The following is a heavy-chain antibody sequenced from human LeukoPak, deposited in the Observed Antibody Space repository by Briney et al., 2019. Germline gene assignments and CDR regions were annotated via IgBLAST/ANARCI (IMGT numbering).Heavy chain of an antibody. D-gene: IGHD1-26*01. J-gene: IGHJ4*02. CDR3: ARDEPKNPAWGYSGSYWRKTVPSLAN. CDR1: GFTFSTYG. V-gene: IGHV3-33*08. Sequence: QPGGSLRLSCAASGFTFSTYGMHWVRQAPGKGLEWVAVIWYDGSNKYYADSVKGRFTISRDNSKNTLYLQMNSLRAEDTAVYYCARDEPKNPAWGYSGSYWRKTVPSLANWGQGTLVTVSS. CDR2: IWYDGSNK.